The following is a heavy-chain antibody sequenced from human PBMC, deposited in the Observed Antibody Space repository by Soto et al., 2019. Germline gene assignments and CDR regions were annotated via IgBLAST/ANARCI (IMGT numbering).Heavy chain of an antibody. CDR3: ASHYDMWSGYLSPVDY. CDR2: IDTSGTKI. V-gene: IGHV3-11*01. CDR1: GYTFSDYY. J-gene: IGHJ4*02. D-gene: IGHD3-3*01. Sequence: GGSLRLSCAASGYTFSDYYMSWIRQAPGKGLEWISYIDTSGTKIYYADTVKGRFNITRDNAKNSLYLELNILRDEDTVFYYCASHYDMWSGYLSPVDYWGQGTLVTVSS.